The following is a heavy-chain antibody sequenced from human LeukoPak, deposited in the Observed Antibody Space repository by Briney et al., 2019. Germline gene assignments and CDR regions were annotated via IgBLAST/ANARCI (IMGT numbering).Heavy chain of an antibody. CDR2: ISSSSSYI. D-gene: IGHD3-10*02. CDR1: GFTVSGYW. J-gene: IGHJ4*02. CDR3: ARGTMFPYYFDY. V-gene: IGHV3-21*01. Sequence: GGSLRLSCAASGFTVSGYWMSWVRQAPGKGLEWVSFISSSSSYIYYADSVKGRFTISRDNAKNSLYLQMNSLRAEDTAVYYCARGTMFPYYFDYWGQGTLVTVSS.